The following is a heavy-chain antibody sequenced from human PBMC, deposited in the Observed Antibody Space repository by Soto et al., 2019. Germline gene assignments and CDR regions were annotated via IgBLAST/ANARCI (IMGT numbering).Heavy chain of an antibody. CDR3: ASLARNYYDSSGYPYYYYGMDV. Sequence: SVKVSCKASGGTFSSYAISWVRQAPGQGLEWMGGIIPIFGTANYAQKFQGRVTITADESTSTAYMELSSLRSEDTAVYYCASLARNYYDSSGYPYYYYGMDVWGQGTTVTVSS. V-gene: IGHV1-69*13. J-gene: IGHJ6*02. D-gene: IGHD3-22*01. CDR2: IIPIFGTA. CDR1: GGTFSSYA.